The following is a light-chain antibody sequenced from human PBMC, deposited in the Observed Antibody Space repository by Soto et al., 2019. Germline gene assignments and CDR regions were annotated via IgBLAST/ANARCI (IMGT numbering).Light chain of an antibody. CDR1: QSINNH. CDR2: AAS. CDR3: QQSFSTAIT. J-gene: IGKJ5*01. V-gene: IGKV1-39*01. Sequence: DIPVTQSPSSLSGSLGDTVTITCRASQSINNHLNWYQQKPGKVPKLLIYAASTLEDGVPSRFTGSGSGTDFTLTIRSLQPEDFATYFCQQSFSTAITVGQGTRLEIK.